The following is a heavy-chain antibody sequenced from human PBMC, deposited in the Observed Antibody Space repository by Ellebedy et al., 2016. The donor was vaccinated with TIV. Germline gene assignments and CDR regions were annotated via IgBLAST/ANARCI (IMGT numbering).Heavy chain of an antibody. J-gene: IGHJ4*02. V-gene: IGHV3-13*01. Sequence: GESLKISCAASGFTFSSHDMHWVRQPTGKGLEWFSGITSAGDTYYLSSVKGRFIISRDSAKNSLYLQMNSLRAEDTAVYYCARATSGFDYWGQGALATVSS. CDR3: ARATSGFDY. CDR2: ITSAGDT. CDR1: GFTFSSHD. D-gene: IGHD5-24*01.